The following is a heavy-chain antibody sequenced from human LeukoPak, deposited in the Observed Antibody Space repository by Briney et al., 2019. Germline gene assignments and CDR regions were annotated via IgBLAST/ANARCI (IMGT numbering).Heavy chain of an antibody. CDR2: IDGSGTTI. CDR3: ARRTRLGD. V-gene: IGHV3-48*03. CDR1: GFTFSSYE. D-gene: IGHD5-12*01. J-gene: IGHJ4*02. Sequence: GGSLRLSCAASGFTFSSYEMNWVRQAPGKGLEWVSYIDGSGTTIYYADSVKGRLTISRDNAKNSLYLQMNSLRAEDTAVYYCARRTRLGDWGQGTLVTVSS.